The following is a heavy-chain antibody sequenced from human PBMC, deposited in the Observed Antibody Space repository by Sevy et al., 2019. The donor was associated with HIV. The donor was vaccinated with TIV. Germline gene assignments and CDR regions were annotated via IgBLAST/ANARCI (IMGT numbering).Heavy chain of an antibody. CDR3: ARDARGYYYDSSGYYPDYYYGMDV. Sequence: GESLKISCAASGFTVSSNYMSWVRQAPGKGLEWVSVIYSGGSTYYADSVKGRFTISRDNSKNTLYLQMNSLRAEDTAVYYCARDARGYYYDSSGYYPDYYYGMDVWGQGTTVTVSS. CDR2: IYSGGST. V-gene: IGHV3-53*01. J-gene: IGHJ6*02. D-gene: IGHD3-22*01. CDR1: GFTVSSNY.